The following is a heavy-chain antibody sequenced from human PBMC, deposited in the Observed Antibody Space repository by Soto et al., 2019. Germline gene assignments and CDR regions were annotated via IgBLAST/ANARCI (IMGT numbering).Heavy chain of an antibody. Sequence: PSETLSLTCVVSGGSLSDYFWSWIRQPPGMALEWIGEINHLGSINYNPSLKSRVTISVDTSKNQFSLKLSSVTAADTAVYYCARDSSSYDSSGWGPYYFDYWGQGTLVTVSS. D-gene: IGHD3-22*01. J-gene: IGHJ4*02. CDR2: INHLGSI. CDR3: ARDSSSYDSSGWGPYYFDY. V-gene: IGHV4-34*01. CDR1: GGSLSDYF.